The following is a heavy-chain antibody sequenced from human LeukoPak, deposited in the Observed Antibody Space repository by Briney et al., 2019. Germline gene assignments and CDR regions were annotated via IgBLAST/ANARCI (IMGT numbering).Heavy chain of an antibody. CDR2: IIPIFGIA. V-gene: IGHV1-69*13. J-gene: IGHJ4*02. D-gene: IGHD3-22*01. CDR1: GGTFSSYA. Sequence: SVKVSCKASGGTFSSYAISWVRQAPGQGLEWMGGIIPIFGIANYAQKFQGRVTITADESTSTAYMELSSLRSEDTAVYYCARDTFDSSGTDYWGQGTLVTVSS. CDR3: ARDTFDSSGTDY.